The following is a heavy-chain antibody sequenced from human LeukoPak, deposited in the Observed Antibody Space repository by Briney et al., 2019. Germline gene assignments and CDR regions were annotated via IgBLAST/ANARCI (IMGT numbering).Heavy chain of an antibody. V-gene: IGHV3-53*01. CDR1: GFTVSSNY. Sequence: PGGSLRLSCAASGFTVSSNYMRWVRQAPGKGLQWVSVIYSGGSTSYADSVKGRFTISRDNSKNTLYLQMNGLRAEDTAVYYCARSAVTGPGWIDSWGQGTLVTVSS. CDR2: IYSGGST. D-gene: IGHD6-19*01. J-gene: IGHJ5*01. CDR3: ARSAVTGPGWIDS.